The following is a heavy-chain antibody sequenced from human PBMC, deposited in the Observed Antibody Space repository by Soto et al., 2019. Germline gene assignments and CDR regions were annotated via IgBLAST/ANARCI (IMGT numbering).Heavy chain of an antibody. D-gene: IGHD2-2*01. J-gene: IGHJ6*02. Sequence: GSLRLSCAASVFTVSNYVMHWVREAPGKGLEWVAVISYDGSNKYYADSVRGRFTISRDNSKNTLFLQMNSLRPEDTAVYYCAKDQYQLIRRRYGLDVWGQGTTVTVSS. V-gene: IGHV3-30*18. CDR2: ISYDGSNK. CDR1: VFTVSNYV. CDR3: AKDQYQLIRRRYGLDV.